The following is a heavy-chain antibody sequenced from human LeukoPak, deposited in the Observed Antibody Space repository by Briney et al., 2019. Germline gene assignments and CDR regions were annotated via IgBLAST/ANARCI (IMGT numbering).Heavy chain of an antibody. CDR1: GFTVGRNY. Sequence: GGSLRLSCAASGFTVGRNYMSWVRQAPGKGLEWVSVIYSGGSTYYADSVKGRFTISRDNSKNTLYLQMNSLRAEDTAVYYCARDKVVPGNYYYGMDVWGQGTTVTVSS. D-gene: IGHD6-6*01. CDR3: ARDKVVPGNYYYGMDV. V-gene: IGHV3-53*01. CDR2: IYSGGST. J-gene: IGHJ6*02.